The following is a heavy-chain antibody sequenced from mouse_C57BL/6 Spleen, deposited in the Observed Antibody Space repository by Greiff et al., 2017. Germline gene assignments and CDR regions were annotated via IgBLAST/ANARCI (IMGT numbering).Heavy chain of an antibody. J-gene: IGHJ1*03. CDR2: ISYSGST. CDR3: ARERDITSVRYWYFDV. D-gene: IGHD1-1*01. V-gene: IGHV3-1*01. Sequence: VQLQQSGPGMVKPSQSLSLTCTVTGYSITSGYDWHWIRHFPGNKLEWMGYISYSGSTNYNQPLKSRISITLDTSKNHFLLKLNTVTTEDTATYCCARERDITSVRYWYFDVWGTGTTVTVSS. CDR1: GYSITSGYD.